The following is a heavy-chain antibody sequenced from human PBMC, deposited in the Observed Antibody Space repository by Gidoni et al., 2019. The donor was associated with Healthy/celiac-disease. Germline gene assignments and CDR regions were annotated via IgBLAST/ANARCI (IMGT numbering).Heavy chain of an antibody. D-gene: IGHD2-15*01. J-gene: IGHJ4*02. CDR2: ISSSSSDI. Sequence: EVQLVESGGGLVKPGGSLRLSCAASGFTFSRYSMNWVRQAPGKGLDWGSSISSSSSDIYYADSVKGRFTISRDNAKDSLYLQMNSLRAEDTAVYYCARDTQYCSGGSCQTAPLDYWGQGTLVTVSS. CDR3: ARDTQYCSGGSCQTAPLDY. CDR1: GFTFSRYS. V-gene: IGHV3-21*01.